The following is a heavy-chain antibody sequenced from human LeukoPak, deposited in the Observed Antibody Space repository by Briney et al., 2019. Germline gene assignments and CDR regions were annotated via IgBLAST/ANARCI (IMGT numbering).Heavy chain of an antibody. D-gene: IGHD2-15*01. V-gene: IGHV4-61*02. J-gene: IGHJ4*02. CDR3: ARVVCSGGSCYFSDY. Sequence: SETLSLTCTVSGGSIGSGSYYWSWIRQPAGKGLEWIGRIYTSGSTNYNPSLKSRVTISVDTSKNQFSLKLSSVTAADTAVYYCARVVCSGGSCYFSDYWGQGTLVTVSS. CDR2: IYTSGST. CDR1: GGSIGSGSYY.